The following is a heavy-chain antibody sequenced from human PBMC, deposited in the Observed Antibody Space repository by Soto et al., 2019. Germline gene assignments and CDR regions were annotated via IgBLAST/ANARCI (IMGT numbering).Heavy chain of an antibody. J-gene: IGHJ6*03. V-gene: IGHV4-4*02. Sequence: QVQLQESGPGLVKPSGTLSLTCAVSSGSISSSNWWSWVRQPPGKGLEWIGEIYHSGSTNYNPSLKSRVAISVDKSKNQFSLKLSSVTAADTAVYYCARVSDIVVVVAAPRHYYMDVWGKGTTVTVSS. CDR2: IYHSGST. CDR1: SGSISSSNW. CDR3: ARVSDIVVVVAAPRHYYMDV. D-gene: IGHD2-15*01.